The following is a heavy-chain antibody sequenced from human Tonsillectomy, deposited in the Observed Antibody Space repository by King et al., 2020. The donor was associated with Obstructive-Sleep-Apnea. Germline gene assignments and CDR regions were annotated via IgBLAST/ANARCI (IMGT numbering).Heavy chain of an antibody. V-gene: IGHV1-18*04. D-gene: IGHD3-3*01. Sequence: QVQLVESEAEVKKPGASVKVSCKASGYTFTSYGISCVRQAPGQGLEWMVWISVYSVNTNYAQKLRGRDTLTTDTSTSTAYKELGSLRSDDTAVYYCARDFGEIYYYYCMDVWGQGTTVTVSS. CDR2: ISVYSVNT. CDR3: ARDFGEIYYYYCMDV. CDR1: GYTFTSYG. J-gene: IGHJ6*02.